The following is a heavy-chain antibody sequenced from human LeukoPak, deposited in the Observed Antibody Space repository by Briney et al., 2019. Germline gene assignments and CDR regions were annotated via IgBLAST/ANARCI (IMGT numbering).Heavy chain of an antibody. CDR3: ARVDIVATRFDY. V-gene: IGHV4-38-2*02. CDR2: IYHSGST. CDR1: GYSISSGYY. D-gene: IGHD5-12*01. J-gene: IGHJ4*02. Sequence: PSETLSLTCTVSGYSISSGYYWGWIRQPPGKGLEWIGSIYHSGSTYYNPSLKSRVTISVDTSKNQFSLKLSSVTAADTAVYYCARVDIVATRFDYWGQGTLVTVSS.